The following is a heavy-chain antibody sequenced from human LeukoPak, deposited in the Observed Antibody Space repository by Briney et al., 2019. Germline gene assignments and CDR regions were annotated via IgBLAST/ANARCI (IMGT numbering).Heavy chain of an antibody. CDR1: GFTFTNYL. CDR2: IAPSVDTT. CDR3: VREESGGYFDY. Sequence: ASVKIACKSFGFTFTNYLLHWVRQAPGQGLEWVGRIAPSVDTTNYAQKFRGRVTMTRDTSTSTVYMELSNLRSDATAIYYCVREESGGYFDYWGQGTLVTVSS. J-gene: IGHJ4*02. D-gene: IGHD2-8*02. V-gene: IGHV1-46*01.